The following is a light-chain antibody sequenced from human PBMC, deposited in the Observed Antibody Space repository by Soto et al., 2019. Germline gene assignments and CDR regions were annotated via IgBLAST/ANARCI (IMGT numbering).Light chain of an antibody. CDR3: QKYNSAPLT. CDR2: AAS. J-gene: IGKJ4*01. Sequence: DIQMTQSPSSLSASVGDRVTITCRASHGISNYLAWYQQKPGKVPKLLIYAASTLQSGVTSRFSGSGSGPDFTLTISRLQPEAVATYSCQKYNSAPLTFGGGTKVDIK. CDR1: HGISNY. V-gene: IGKV1-27*01.